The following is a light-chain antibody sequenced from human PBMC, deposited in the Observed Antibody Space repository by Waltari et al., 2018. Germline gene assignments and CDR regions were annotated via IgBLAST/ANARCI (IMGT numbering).Light chain of an antibody. CDR1: QTISNW. J-gene: IGKJ2*01. V-gene: IGKV1-5*03. Sequence: DIQLTQSPSTLSASVGDRVTITCRTSQTISNWLAWYQQKSGKAPNLLIYQASSLKSGVLSRFSGSGSGTEFTLTIRSLQPEDFATYYCQKYNNYPYTFGQGTKLEIK. CDR2: QAS. CDR3: QKYNNYPYT.